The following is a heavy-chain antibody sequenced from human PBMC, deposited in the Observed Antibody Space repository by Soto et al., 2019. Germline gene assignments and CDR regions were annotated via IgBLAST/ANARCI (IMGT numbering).Heavy chain of an antibody. V-gene: IGHV3-33*01. CDR2: TWHDEWSE. Sequence: ESGGGVVQPGQSLRVSCVASGFSVSSYGIHWVRQGPGKDLEWVATTWHDEWSEFFAESLKGRVTVTRDSPRNTIFLQIDSLRVEDTALYYWVRDHGTCTPTRSPSGCRCRAFDLWGQGTIVTV. CDR1: GFSVSSYG. J-gene: IGHJ3*01. CDR3: VRDHGTCTPTRSPSGCRCRAFDL. D-gene: IGHD1-7*01.